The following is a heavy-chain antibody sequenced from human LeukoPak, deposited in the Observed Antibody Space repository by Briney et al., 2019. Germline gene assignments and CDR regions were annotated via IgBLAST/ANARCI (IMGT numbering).Heavy chain of an antibody. Sequence: SQTLSLTCAISGDSVSSNSAAWNWIRQSPSRGLEWLGRTYYRSKWYNDYAVSVKSRITINPDTSKNQFSLQLNSVTPEDTAVYYCARIQAPYYNSGWYFDAFDIWGQGTMVTVSS. J-gene: IGHJ3*02. CDR1: GDSVSSNSAA. CDR2: TYYRSKWYN. D-gene: IGHD6-19*01. V-gene: IGHV6-1*01. CDR3: ARIQAPYYNSGWYFDAFDI.